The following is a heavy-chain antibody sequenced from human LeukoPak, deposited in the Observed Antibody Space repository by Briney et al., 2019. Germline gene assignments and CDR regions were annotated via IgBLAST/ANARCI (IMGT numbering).Heavy chain of an antibody. V-gene: IGHV4-59*01. J-gene: IGHJ4*02. CDR2: IYYSGST. CDR3: ARDVGDSSGYYYYFDY. Sequence: PSETLSLTCTVSGGSISSYYWSWIRQPPGKGLEWIGYIYYSGSTNYNPSLKSRVTISVDTSKNQFSLKLSSVTAADTAVYYCARDVGDSSGYYYYFDYWGQGTLVTVSS. D-gene: IGHD3-22*01. CDR1: GGSISSYY.